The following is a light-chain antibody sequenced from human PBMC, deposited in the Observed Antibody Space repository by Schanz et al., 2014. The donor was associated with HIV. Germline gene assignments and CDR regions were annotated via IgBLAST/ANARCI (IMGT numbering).Light chain of an antibody. CDR3: QQYNNWPT. V-gene: IGKV3-20*01. J-gene: IGKJ1*01. Sequence: EIVLTQSPGSLSLSPGGRATLSCGASQRLSSSYLAWYQQKRDQPPRLVIYATSTRAAGIPDRFSGTGSGTDFTLTISRLEPEDFAVYYCQQYNNWPTFGHGTKVEIK. CDR2: ATS. CDR1: QRLSSSY.